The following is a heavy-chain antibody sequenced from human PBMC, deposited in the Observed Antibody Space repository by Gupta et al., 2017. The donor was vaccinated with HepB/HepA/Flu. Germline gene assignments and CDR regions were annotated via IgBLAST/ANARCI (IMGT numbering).Heavy chain of an antibody. CDR3: VRDPLPDGFDV. Sequence: LVESGGDLVHPGESLTLSCAASGFDFYVYWMSWVRQAPGKGLEWVATIKADGSETYYSESVKGRFTISRDSARNSLFLQMDSLRTGDTAVYYCVRDPLPDGFDVWGQGTLVTVSS. CDR2: IKADGSET. CDR1: GFDFYVYW. J-gene: IGHJ5*02. V-gene: IGHV3-7*01.